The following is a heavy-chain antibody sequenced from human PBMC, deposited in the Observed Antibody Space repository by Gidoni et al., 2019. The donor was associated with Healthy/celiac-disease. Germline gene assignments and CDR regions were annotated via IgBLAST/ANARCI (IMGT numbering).Heavy chain of an antibody. CDR3: ARDSVWFGELFPNFDY. CDR1: GLPFSSYS. Sequence: EVQLVESGGGLVQPGGSLRLSCAASGLPFSSYSMNWVRQAPGKGLEWVSYISSSSSTIYYADSVKGRFTISRDNAKNSLYLQRNSLRAEDTAVYYCARDSVWFGELFPNFDYWGQGTLVTVSS. CDR2: ISSSSSTI. J-gene: IGHJ4*02. V-gene: IGHV3-48*01. D-gene: IGHD3-10*01.